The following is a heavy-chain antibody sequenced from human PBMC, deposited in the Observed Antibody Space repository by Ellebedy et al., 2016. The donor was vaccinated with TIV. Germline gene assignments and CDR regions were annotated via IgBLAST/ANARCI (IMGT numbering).Heavy chain of an antibody. V-gene: IGHV3-30*02. CDR2: IRSDGSAI. D-gene: IGHD4-17*01. Sequence: GESLKISCATSGFTTSGMHWVRQPPGKGLEWVAFIRSDGSAIYYGDSVSGRFIISRDDSQNPLFLQMNSLRSEDTAVYYCAKGAYPVPTVMAVWGQGTTVIVSS. CDR1: GFTTSG. J-gene: IGHJ6*02. CDR3: AKGAYPVPTVMAV.